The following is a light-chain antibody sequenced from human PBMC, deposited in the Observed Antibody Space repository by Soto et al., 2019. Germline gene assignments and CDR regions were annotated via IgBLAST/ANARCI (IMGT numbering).Light chain of an antibody. J-gene: IGLJ2*01. V-gene: IGLV1-44*01. Sequence: QTVVTQPPSASGTPGQRVTISCSGSSSNIRSNTVNWYQHLPGTAPKLLIYSSNQRPSGVPDRFSGSKSGTSASLAISGLQSEDEADYYCAAWDDSLNGVVFGGGTTLTVL. CDR2: SSN. CDR3: AAWDDSLNGVV. CDR1: SSNIRSNT.